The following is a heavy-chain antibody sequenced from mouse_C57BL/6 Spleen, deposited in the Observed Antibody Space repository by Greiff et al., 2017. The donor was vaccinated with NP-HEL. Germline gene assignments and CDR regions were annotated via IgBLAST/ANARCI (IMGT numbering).Heavy chain of an antibody. V-gene: IGHV1-39*01. D-gene: IGHD2-5*01. Sequence: EVKLQESGPELVKPGASVKISCKASGYSFTDYNMNWVKQSNGKSLEWIGVINPNYGTTSYNQKFKGKATLTVDQSSSTAYMQLNSLTSEDSAVYYCAREADYSNYLRFDYWGQGTTLTVSS. CDR3: AREADYSNYLRFDY. J-gene: IGHJ2*01. CDR2: INPNYGTT. CDR1: GYSFTDYN.